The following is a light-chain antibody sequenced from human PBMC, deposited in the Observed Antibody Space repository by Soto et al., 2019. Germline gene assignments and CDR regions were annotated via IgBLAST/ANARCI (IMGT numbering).Light chain of an antibody. CDR2: YAS. J-gene: IGKJ2*01. CDR3: QHYNSFPYT. Sequence: DIQMTHSLSTLSASVGERVTITCRPSQIIITGLAWYQQKLGKAPKLLIYYASTLESGVPSRFSGSGSGTEFTLTISSLQPDDFAIYYCQHYNSFPYTFGQGTKLEIK. CDR1: QIIITG. V-gene: IGKV1-5*01.